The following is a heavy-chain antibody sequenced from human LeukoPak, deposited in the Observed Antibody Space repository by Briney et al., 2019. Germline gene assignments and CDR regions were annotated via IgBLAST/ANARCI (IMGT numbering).Heavy chain of an antibody. CDR3: ARVSSSSYLGFDY. D-gene: IGHD6-13*01. Sequence: ASVKVSCKPSGYTFTSYDINGVRQATGQGLEWMGWMNPNSGNTGYAQRFQGRVTMTRNTSISTAYMELSSLRSEDTAVYYCARVSSSSYLGFDYWGQGPLDTVSS. CDR1: GYTFTSYD. V-gene: IGHV1-8*01. CDR2: MNPNSGNT. J-gene: IGHJ4*02.